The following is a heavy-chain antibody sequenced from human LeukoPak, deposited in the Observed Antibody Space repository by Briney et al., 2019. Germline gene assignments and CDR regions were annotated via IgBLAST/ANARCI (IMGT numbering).Heavy chain of an antibody. CDR3: ARLGAATRRFDY. Sequence: GASVKVSCKASGYTFTSYAMHWVRQAPGQRLEWMGWINAGNGNTKYSQKFHGRVTITRDTSASTAYMELSSLRSEDTAVYYCARLGAATRRFDYWGQGTLVTVSS. V-gene: IGHV1-3*01. CDR2: INAGNGNT. D-gene: IGHD2-15*01. CDR1: GYTFTSYA. J-gene: IGHJ4*02.